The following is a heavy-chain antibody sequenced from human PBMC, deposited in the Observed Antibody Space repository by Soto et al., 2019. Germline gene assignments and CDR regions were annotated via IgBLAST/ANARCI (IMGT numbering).Heavy chain of an antibody. CDR1: GYTFTSYG. V-gene: IGHV1-18*01. CDR3: ARVLKVPAAIGPSNLDY. J-gene: IGHJ4*02. Sequence: ASVKVSCKASGYTFTSYGISWVRQAPGQGFEWMGWISAYNGNTNYAQKLQGRVTMTTDTSTSTAYMELRSLRSDDTAVYYCARVLKVPAAIGPSNLDYWGQGTLVTVSS. D-gene: IGHD2-2*01. CDR2: ISAYNGNT.